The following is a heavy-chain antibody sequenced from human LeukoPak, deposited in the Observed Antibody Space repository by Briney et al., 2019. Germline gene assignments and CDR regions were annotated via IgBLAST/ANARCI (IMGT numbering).Heavy chain of an antibody. Sequence: PSETLSLTCTVSGGSISSGGYYWSWIRQPPGKGLEWIGYIYHSGSTYYNPSLKSRVTISVDRSKNQFSLKLSSVTAADTAVYYCARDHSSLRRAYGMDVWGQGTTVTVSS. D-gene: IGHD1-26*01. CDR1: GGSISSGGYY. CDR3: ARDHSSLRRAYGMDV. J-gene: IGHJ6*02. CDR2: IYHSGST. V-gene: IGHV4-30-2*01.